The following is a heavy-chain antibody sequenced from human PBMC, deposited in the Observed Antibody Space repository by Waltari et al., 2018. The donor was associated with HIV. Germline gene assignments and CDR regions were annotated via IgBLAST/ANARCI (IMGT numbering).Heavy chain of an antibody. J-gene: IGHJ5*02. V-gene: IGHV4-59*01. Sequence: QVQLQESGPGLVKPSETLSLTCTVSGGSISSYYWSWIRQPPGKGLEWIGYIYYSGSTNYNPSLKSRVTISVDTSKNQFSLKLSSVTAADTAVYYCAREYYGDYLLGGVNNWFDPWGQGTLVTVSS. D-gene: IGHD4-17*01. CDR2: IYYSGST. CDR3: AREYYGDYLLGGVNNWFDP. CDR1: GGSISSYY.